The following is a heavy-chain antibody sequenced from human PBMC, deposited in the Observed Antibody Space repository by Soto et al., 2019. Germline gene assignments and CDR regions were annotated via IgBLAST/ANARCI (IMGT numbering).Heavy chain of an antibody. D-gene: IGHD1-26*01. CDR2: VYYTGTT. J-gene: IGHJ5*02. CDR1: GGSIKNTGAN. V-gene: IGHV4-39*01. CDR3: ATHTSGSRNGPHT. Sequence: QLQLQESGPVLVKPSETLSLTCTVSGGSIKNTGANWGWVRQPPGKGLEWIGSVYYTGTTYYNPSLQSRVTITIDTSKNQYSLSVNSVAAADTAVYYCATHTSGSRNGPHTWGQGTLVTVSS.